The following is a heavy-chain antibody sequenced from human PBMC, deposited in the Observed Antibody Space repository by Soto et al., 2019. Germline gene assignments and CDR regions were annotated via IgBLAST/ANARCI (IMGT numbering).Heavy chain of an antibody. CDR3: ARGRGYSYGYGTYYYYYGMDV. J-gene: IGHJ6*02. V-gene: IGHV4-34*01. Sequence: SETLSLTCAVYGGSFIGYYWSWSRQPPGKGLEWIGEINHSGSTNYNPSLKSRVTISVDTSKNQFSLKLSSVTAADTAVYYCARGRGYSYGYGTYYYYYGMDVWGQGTTVT. D-gene: IGHD5-18*01. CDR1: GGSFIGYY. CDR2: INHSGST.